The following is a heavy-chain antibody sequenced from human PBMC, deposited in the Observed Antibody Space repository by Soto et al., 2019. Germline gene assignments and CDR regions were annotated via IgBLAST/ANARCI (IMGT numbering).Heavy chain of an antibody. Sequence: QVQLVESGGGVVQPGRSLRLSCAASGFTFSSYGMHWVRQAPGKGLEWVAVIWYDGSNNYYADSVKGRFTISRDNSKNPLYLQMNSLGDADTAVYYCARDTSGEFYYGMDVGGQWTTVTVSS. D-gene: IGHD1-1*01. CDR2: IWYDGSNN. CDR3: ARDTSGEFYYGMDV. CDR1: GFTFSSYG. V-gene: IGHV3-33*01. J-gene: IGHJ6*02.